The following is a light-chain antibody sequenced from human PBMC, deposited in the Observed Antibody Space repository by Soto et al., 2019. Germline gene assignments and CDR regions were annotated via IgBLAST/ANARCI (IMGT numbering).Light chain of an antibody. CDR2: EVS. CDR1: SSDVGGYKY. CDR3: SSYTISSTL. Sequence: QSVLTQPASVSGSPGQSITISCTGTSSDVGGYKYVSWYQHHPGKGPKLMIYEVSSRPSGVSNRFSGSKSGNTASLTISGLQPEDEADYYCSSYTISSTLFGGGTKLTVL. V-gene: IGLV2-14*01. J-gene: IGLJ3*02.